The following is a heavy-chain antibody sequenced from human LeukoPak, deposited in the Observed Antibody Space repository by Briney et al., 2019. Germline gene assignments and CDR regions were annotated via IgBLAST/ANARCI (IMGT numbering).Heavy chain of an antibody. CDR3: ARMTVSGRDNWFDP. CDR1: GYTFTSYD. CDR2: MNPNSGNT. J-gene: IGHJ5*02. D-gene: IGHD6-19*01. Sequence: ASVKVFCKASGYTFTSYDINWVRQATGQGLEWMGWMNPNSGNTGYAQKFQGRVTITRNTAINTAYMELSSLRSEDTAVYYCARMTVSGRDNWFDPWGQGTLVTVSS. V-gene: IGHV1-8*01.